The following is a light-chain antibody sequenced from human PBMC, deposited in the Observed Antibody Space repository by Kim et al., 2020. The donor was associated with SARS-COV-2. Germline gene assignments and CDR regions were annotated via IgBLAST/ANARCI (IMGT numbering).Light chain of an antibody. CDR2: RDN. CDR1: NSNVAVNA. V-gene: IGLV1-44*01. CDR3: ATWDASLDAWV. J-gene: IGLJ3*02. Sequence: GQRVTISCSGSNSNVAVNAVHWYQQLPGTAPKLLIYRDNQRPSGVPDRFSSSKSGTSASLALSGLLSEDEADYYCATWDASLDAWVFGGGTQLTVL.